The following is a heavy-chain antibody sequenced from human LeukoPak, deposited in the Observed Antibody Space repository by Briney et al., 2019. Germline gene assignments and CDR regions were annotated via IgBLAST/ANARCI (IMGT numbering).Heavy chain of an antibody. J-gene: IGHJ5*02. CDR2: IYPGDSDT. D-gene: IGHD6-19*01. Sequence: GDSLKISCKGSGYSFISYWIGWVRQMPGKDLEWMGIIYPGDSDTRYSPSFQGQATISADKSISTAYLQWSSLKASDTAIYYCARGGLSGWYYWFDPWGQGTLVTVSS. CDR1: GYSFISYW. V-gene: IGHV5-51*01. CDR3: ARGGLSGWYYWFDP.